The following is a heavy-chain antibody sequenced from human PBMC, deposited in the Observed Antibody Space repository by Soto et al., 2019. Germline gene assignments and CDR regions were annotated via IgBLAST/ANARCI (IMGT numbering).Heavy chain of an antibody. CDR2: ISAYNGNT. Sequence: QVQLVQSGAEVKKPGASVKVSCKASGYTFTSYGISWVRQAPGQGLEWMGWISAYNGNTNYAQKLQGRVTMTTDTSTSTPYMELRSLSSDDTAVYYCPREGYCISTSCRHYDYYGMDVWGQGTTVTVSS. CDR3: PREGYCISTSCRHYDYYGMDV. J-gene: IGHJ6*02. V-gene: IGHV1-18*01. CDR1: GYTFTSYG. D-gene: IGHD2-2*01.